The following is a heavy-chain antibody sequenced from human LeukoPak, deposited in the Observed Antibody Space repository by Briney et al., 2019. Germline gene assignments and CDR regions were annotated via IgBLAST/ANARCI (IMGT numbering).Heavy chain of an antibody. CDR3: AKGTSVIVVVKVDY. Sequence: GGSLRLSCAASGFTFSSYAMSWVRQAPGKGLEWVSAISGSGGSTYYADSVKGRFTISRDNSKNTLYLQMNSLRAEDTAVYYCAKGTSVIVVVKVDYWGQGTLVTVSS. D-gene: IGHD3-22*01. V-gene: IGHV3-23*01. CDR1: GFTFSSYA. CDR2: ISGSGGST. J-gene: IGHJ4*02.